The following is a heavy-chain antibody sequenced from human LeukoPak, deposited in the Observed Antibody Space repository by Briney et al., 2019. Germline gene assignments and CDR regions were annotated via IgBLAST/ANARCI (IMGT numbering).Heavy chain of an antibody. Sequence: GESLKISCKGSGYSFTSYWNGWVRQMPGKGLEWMGIIYPGGSDTRYSTCSQCKVTSPADKSTRTAYLQCKSMKASVTTMYYCAILRFLKCLLDPGAFDIWGQGRMVTVSS. CDR1: GYSFTSYW. V-gene: IGHV5-51*01. CDR3: AILRFLKCLLDPGAFDI. D-gene: IGHD3-3*01. J-gene: IGHJ3*02. CDR2: IYPGGSDT.